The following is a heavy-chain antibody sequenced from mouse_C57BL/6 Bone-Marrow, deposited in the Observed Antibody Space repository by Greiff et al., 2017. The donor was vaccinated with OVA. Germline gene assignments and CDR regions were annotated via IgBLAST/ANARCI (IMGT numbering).Heavy chain of an antibody. CDR3: AKDEYYDNRRVYHCDF. D-gene: IGHD1-1*01. CDR1: GYTFTSYW. V-gene: IGHV1-7*01. Sequence: VQLQQSGAELAKPGASVKLSCKASGYTFTSYWMHWVKQRPGQGLEWIGYINPSSGYNKYNQKFKDKATLTADKYSSTAYMQHSSLTYEGSAVYYCAKDEYYDNRRVYHCDFWGRDTTLTVSS. CDR2: INPSSGYN. J-gene: IGHJ2*01.